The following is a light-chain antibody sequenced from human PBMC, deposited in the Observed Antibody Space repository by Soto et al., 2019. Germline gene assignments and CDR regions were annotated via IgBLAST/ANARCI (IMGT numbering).Light chain of an antibody. Sequence: EIVLTQSPATLSLSPGERATLSCRASQSVSSYLAWYQQKPGQAPRLLIYDASNRATGIPARFSGSWYGTDFTLTISGLEPEDFAVYYCQQRSNWPPITFGQGTRLEIK. CDR1: QSVSSY. CDR2: DAS. CDR3: QQRSNWPPIT. J-gene: IGKJ5*01. V-gene: IGKV3-11*01.